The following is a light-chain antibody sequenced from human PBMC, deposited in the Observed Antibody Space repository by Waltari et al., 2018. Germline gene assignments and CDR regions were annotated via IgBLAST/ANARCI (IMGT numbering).Light chain of an antibody. Sequence: QSALTQPASVSGSPGQSITISCTGTSSDIGVYKHVSWYQQHPGKAPKLILYDVAYRPSGVSDRFSGSKSGITASLTISGLQAEDEADYYCNSYTVSSAVIFGGGTRLTVL. CDR1: SSDIGVYKH. CDR3: NSYTVSSAVI. V-gene: IGLV2-14*03. CDR2: DVA. J-gene: IGLJ2*01.